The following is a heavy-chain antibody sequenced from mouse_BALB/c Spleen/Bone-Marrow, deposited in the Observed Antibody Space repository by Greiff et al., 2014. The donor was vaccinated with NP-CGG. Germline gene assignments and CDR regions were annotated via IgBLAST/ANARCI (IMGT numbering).Heavy chain of an antibody. J-gene: IGHJ1*01. D-gene: IGHD1-1*01. Sequence: QVQLQQSGPELVGPGALVKISCRASGYTFTSYDINWVKQRPGQGLEWIGWIYPGDGSTMYNEKFKGKATLTADKSSSTAYMQLSSLTSENSAVYFCARSGPYYYGAYWYFDVWGAGTTVTVSS. CDR2: IYPGDGST. CDR3: ARSGPYYYGAYWYFDV. CDR1: GYTFTSYD. V-gene: IGHV1S56*01.